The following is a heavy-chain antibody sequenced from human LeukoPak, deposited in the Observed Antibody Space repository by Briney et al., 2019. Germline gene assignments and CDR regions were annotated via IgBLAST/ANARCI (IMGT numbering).Heavy chain of an antibody. CDR3: ARQQKYNWFDP. Sequence: ASVKVSCKASGYTFTGYYMHWVRQAPGQGLEWMGWISAYNGNTNYAQKLQGRVTMTTDTSTSTAYMELRSLRSDDTAVYYCARQQKYNWFDPWGQGTLVTVSS. V-gene: IGHV1-18*04. D-gene: IGHD1/OR15-1a*01. CDR2: ISAYNGNT. CDR1: GYTFTGYY. J-gene: IGHJ5*02.